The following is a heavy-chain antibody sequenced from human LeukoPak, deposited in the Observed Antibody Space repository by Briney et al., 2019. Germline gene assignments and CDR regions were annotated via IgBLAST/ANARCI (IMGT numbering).Heavy chain of an antibody. CDR2: IIPIFGTA. J-gene: IGHJ6*02. Sequence: SVKVSCKASGGTFSSYAISWVRQAPGQGLEWMGEIIPIFGTANYAQKFQGRVTITADESTSTAYMELSSLRSEDTAVYYCARDHSSERIAAAGARGYYYYGMDVWGQGTTVTVSS. D-gene: IGHD6-13*01. V-gene: IGHV1-69*01. CDR3: ARDHSSERIAAAGARGYYYYGMDV. CDR1: GGTFSSYA.